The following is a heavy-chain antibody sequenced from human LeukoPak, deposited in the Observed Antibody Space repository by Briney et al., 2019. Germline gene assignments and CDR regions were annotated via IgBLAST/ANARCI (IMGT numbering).Heavy chain of an antibody. CDR3: ARDGYFDL. CDR2: ISGDNGNT. J-gene: IGHJ2*01. Sequence: GASVKVSCKASGYTFTTYGIAWVRQAPGQGLEWMGWISGDNGNTNYAQNLQGRVTMTTDTSTTTAHMELRSLRSDDTAVYYCARDGYFDLWGRGTLVTVSS. CDR1: GYTFTTYG. V-gene: IGHV1-18*01.